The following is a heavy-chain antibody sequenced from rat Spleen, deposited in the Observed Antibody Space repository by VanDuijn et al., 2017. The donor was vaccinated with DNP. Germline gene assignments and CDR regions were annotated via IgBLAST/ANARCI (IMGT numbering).Heavy chain of an antibody. CDR3: ARYFYTFDY. D-gene: IGHD1-1*01. CDR2: ISYSGST. V-gene: IGHV3-1*01. J-gene: IGHJ2*01. CDR1: GYSITSSY. Sequence: EVQLQESGPGLVKPSQSLSLTCSVTGYSITSSYWGWIRKFPGNKMEWMGYISYSGSTSYNPSLKSRISITRDTSKNQFFLQLNSLTTEDTATYYCARYFYTFDYWGQGVMVTVSS.